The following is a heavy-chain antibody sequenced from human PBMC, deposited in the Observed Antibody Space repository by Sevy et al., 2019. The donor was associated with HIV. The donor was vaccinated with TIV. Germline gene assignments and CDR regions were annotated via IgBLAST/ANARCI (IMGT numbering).Heavy chain of an antibody. V-gene: IGHV3-23*01. J-gene: IGHJ4*02. D-gene: IGHD2-8*01. Sequence: GGSLRLSCTASGFTFSNYAMSWVRQSPGKGLEWVSGIIGTGLSTYYADSVKGRFTISRDNSQNKIYLQMNSLRPEDTAIYYCAKIDCGNAVCYYEDYWGQGTLGTGSS. CDR1: GFTFSNYA. CDR3: AKIDCGNAVCYYEDY. CDR2: IIGTGLST.